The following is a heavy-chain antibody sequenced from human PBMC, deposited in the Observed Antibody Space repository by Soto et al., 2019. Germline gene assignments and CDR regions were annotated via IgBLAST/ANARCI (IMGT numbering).Heavy chain of an antibody. CDR3: TKGYTNSCFAHFDD. J-gene: IGHJ4*02. CDR1: SFTFGDYA. CDR2: ISWDSGNI. V-gene: IGHV3-9*01. D-gene: IGHD2-2*01. Sequence: EVQLVESGGGLVQPGRSLRLSCAASSFTFGDYAMHWVRQTTGKGLEWVSRISWDSGNIVYVDSVEGRFTISRDNAKNSLFLQMNSLRSEDTAFYYCTKGYTNSCFAHFDDWGQGALVTVSS.